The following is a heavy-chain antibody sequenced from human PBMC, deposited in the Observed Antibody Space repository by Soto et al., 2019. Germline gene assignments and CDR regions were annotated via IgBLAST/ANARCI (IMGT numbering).Heavy chain of an antibody. V-gene: IGHV4-30-4*01. Sequence: SETLSLTCTVSGRPVTSGGYYWTWIRQPPGKGLEWIGYIYYSGSTYYNPSLKSRVTISVDTSKNQFSLKLSSVTAADTAVYYCARGDFTIFGVVPAWGQGTLVTV. CDR2: IYYSGST. D-gene: IGHD3-3*01. J-gene: IGHJ5*02. CDR1: GRPVTSGGYY. CDR3: ARGDFTIFGVVPA.